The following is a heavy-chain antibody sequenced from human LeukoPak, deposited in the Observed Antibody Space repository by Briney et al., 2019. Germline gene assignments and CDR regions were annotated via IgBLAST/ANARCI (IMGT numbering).Heavy chain of an antibody. Sequence: PGRSLRLSCAASGFTFSSYGMHWVRQAPGKGLEWVAVISYDGSNKYYADSVKGRFTISRDNSKNTLNLQMNSLRAEDTAVYYCAKDSSGWYYYYGMDVWGQGTTVTVSS. V-gene: IGHV3-30*18. CDR3: AKDSSGWYYYYGMDV. CDR1: GFTFSSYG. CDR2: ISYDGSNK. D-gene: IGHD6-19*01. J-gene: IGHJ6*02.